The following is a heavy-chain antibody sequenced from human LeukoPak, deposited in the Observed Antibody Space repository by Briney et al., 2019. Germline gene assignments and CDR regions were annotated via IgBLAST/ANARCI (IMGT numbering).Heavy chain of an antibody. CDR2: IYTSGST. CDR1: GGSISSYY. V-gene: IGHV4-4*07. CDR3: ARDQWVYSSSNPFDY. J-gene: IGHJ4*02. Sequence: PSETLSLTCTVSGGSISSYYWSWIRQPAGKGLEWIGRIYTSGSTNYNPSLKSRVTMSVDTSKNQFSLKLSSVTAADTAVYYCARDQWVYSSSNPFDYWGQGTLVTVSS. D-gene: IGHD6-6*01.